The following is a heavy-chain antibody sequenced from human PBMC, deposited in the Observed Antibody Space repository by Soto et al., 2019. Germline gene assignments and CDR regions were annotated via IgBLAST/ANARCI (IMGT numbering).Heavy chain of an antibody. D-gene: IGHD2-2*01. CDR1: GGSISTSSYY. Sequence: SETLSLTCTVSGGSISTSSYYWCWIRQPPGKGLEWIGSIFYSGTTYYNPSLKSRVTISVDTSKNQFSLKLSSVTVGDTAIYYCARHAILWVPAAIGPWGQGALVTVSS. CDR2: IFYSGTT. CDR3: ARHAILWVPAAIGP. J-gene: IGHJ5*02. V-gene: IGHV4-39*01.